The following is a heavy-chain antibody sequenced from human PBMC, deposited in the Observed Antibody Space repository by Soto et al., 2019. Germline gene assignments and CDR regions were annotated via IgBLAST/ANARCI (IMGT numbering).Heavy chain of an antibody. J-gene: IGHJ4*02. V-gene: IGHV4-59*01. CDR3: ATSYGSGYRAFDY. D-gene: IGHD3-10*01. Sequence: SETLSLTCTVSGVSISSYYWSWIRQPPGKGLEWIGYIYYSGSTNYNPSLKSRVTISVDTSKNQFSLKLSSVTAADTAVYYCATSYGSGYRAFDYWGQGDLVTVSS. CDR2: IYYSGST. CDR1: GVSISSYY.